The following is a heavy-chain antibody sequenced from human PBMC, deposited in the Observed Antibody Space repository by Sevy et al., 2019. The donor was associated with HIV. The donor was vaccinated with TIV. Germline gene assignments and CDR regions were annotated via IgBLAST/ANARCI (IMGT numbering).Heavy chain of an antibody. V-gene: IGHV3-73*01. CDR3: TRHQSPFGSRPYYYYGMDV. CDR2: IRSKANIYAT. CDR1: GFTFSGSA. J-gene: IGHJ6*02. Sequence: GGSLRLSCAASGFTFSGSAMHWVRQASGKGLEWVGRIRSKANIYATAYAASVKGRFTSSRDDSKNTAYLQMNSLKTEDTAVYYCTRHQSPFGSRPYYYYGMDVWGQGTTVTVSS. D-gene: IGHD1-26*01.